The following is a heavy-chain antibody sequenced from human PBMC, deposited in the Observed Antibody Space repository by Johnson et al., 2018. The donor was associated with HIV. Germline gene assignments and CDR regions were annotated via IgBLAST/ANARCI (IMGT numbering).Heavy chain of an antibody. D-gene: IGHD4-23*01. Sequence: VQLVESGGGVVQPGRSLRLSCAASGFTFSSYWMTWVRQAPGKGLEWVASIKQGGSEKYYVDSVRGRFTISRDNAKNSLYLQMDSLRAEDTAVYYCARELRGLGAFDIWGQGTMVTVSS. CDR1: GFTFSSYW. J-gene: IGHJ3*02. CDR3: ARELRGLGAFDI. CDR2: IKQGGSEK. V-gene: IGHV3-7*03.